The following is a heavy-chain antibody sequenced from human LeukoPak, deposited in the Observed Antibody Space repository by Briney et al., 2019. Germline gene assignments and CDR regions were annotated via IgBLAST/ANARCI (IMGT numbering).Heavy chain of an antibody. CDR1: GFTFSSYA. J-gene: IGHJ1*01. V-gene: IGHV3-23*01. D-gene: IGHD4-17*01. CDR2: ISGSGGST. CDR3: AKDRDLSTVVKGSLYFQH. Sequence: GGSLRLSCAASGFTFSSYAMSWVRQAPGKGLEWVSAISGSGGSTYYADSVKGRFTISSDNSKNTLYLQMNSLRAEDTAVYYCAKDRDLSTVVKGSLYFQHWGQGTLVTVSS.